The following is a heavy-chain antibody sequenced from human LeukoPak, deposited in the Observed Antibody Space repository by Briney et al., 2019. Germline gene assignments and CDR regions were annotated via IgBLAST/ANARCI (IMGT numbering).Heavy chain of an antibody. CDR1: GGSISSSNYY. CDR3: ARGTYYFDY. J-gene: IGHJ4*02. CDR2: IYYSGST. V-gene: IGHV4-39*07. Sequence: SETLSLTCTVSGGSISSSNYYWGWIRQPPGKGLEWIGGIYYSGSTYYNPSLKSRVTISVDTSKNQFSLKLSSVTAADTAVYYCARGTYYFDYWGQGTLVTVSS.